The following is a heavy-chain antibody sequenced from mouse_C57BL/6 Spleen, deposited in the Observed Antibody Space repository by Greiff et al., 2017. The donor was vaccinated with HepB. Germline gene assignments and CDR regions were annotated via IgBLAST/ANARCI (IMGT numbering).Heavy chain of an antibody. D-gene: IGHD2-5*01. CDR3: VREDSNYLYFDY. CDR2: IRSKSNNYAT. Sequence: EAGGGLVQPKGSLKLSCAASGFSFNTYAMNWVRQAPGKGLEWVARIRSKSNNYATYYADSVKDRFTISRDDSESMLYLQMNNLKTEDTAMYYCVREDSNYLYFDYWGQGTTLTVSS. V-gene: IGHV10-1*01. CDR1: GFSFNTYA. J-gene: IGHJ2*01.